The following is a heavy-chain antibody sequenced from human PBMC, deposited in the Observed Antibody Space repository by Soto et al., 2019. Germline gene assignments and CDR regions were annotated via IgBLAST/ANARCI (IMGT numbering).Heavy chain of an antibody. CDR2: ISHGGSP. CDR3: ARGHYYYAMDV. V-gene: IGHV4-30-2*01. J-gene: IGHJ6*02. CDR1: GGSVSSGVFS. Sequence: LSLTCAVSGGSVSSGVFSWNWIRQPPRQGLEWIGYISHGGSPHYTPSLRSRVSISVDRSTNVISLNLTSMTPADTAVYFCARGHYYYAMDVWGQGTTVTVSS.